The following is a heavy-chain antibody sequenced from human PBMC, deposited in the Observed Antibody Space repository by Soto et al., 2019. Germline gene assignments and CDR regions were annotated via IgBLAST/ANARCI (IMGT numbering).Heavy chain of an antibody. CDR2: ISGSGGST. CDR1: GFTFSSYA. CDR3: AKDHAVAGVYYYYGMDV. V-gene: IGHV3-23*01. J-gene: IGHJ6*02. Sequence: EVQLLESGGGLVQPGGSLRLSCAASGFTFSSYAMSWVRQAPGKGLEWVSAISGSGGSTYYADSVKGRFTISRDNSKNTLYLQMNSLRAEDTAVYYCAKDHAVAGVYYYYGMDVWGQGTTVTVSS. D-gene: IGHD6-19*01.